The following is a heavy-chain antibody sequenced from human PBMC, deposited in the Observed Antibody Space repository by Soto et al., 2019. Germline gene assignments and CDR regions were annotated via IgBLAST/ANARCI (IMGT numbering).Heavy chain of an antibody. V-gene: IGHV3-53*01. CDR3: ARVPPSDGMDV. D-gene: IGHD6-19*01. CDR1: ELTSGGHG. J-gene: IGHJ6*02. CDR2: IYSGGST. Sequence: RHRYGASELTSGGHGVSWVRQAPGKGLEWVSVIYSGGSTYYADSVKGRFTISRDNSKNTLYLQMNSLRAEDTAVYYCARVPPSDGMDVWGHGTTVTVS.